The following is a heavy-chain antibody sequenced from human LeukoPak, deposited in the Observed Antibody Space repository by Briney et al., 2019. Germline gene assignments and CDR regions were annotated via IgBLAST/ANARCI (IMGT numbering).Heavy chain of an antibody. CDR3: AREGYCSGDSCYSYNWFDP. CDR2: IYSGGST. D-gene: IGHD2-15*01. Sequence: GGSLRLSCAASGFTVSSNYMSWVRQAPGKGLEWVSVIYSGGSTYYADSVKGRFTISRDNSKNTPYLQMNSLRAEDTAVYYCAREGYCSGDSCYSYNWFDPWGQGTLVTVSS. V-gene: IGHV3-53*01. CDR1: GFTVSSNY. J-gene: IGHJ5*02.